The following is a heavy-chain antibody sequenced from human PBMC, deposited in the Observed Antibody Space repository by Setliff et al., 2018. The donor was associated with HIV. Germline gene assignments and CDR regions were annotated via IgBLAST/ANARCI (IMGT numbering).Heavy chain of an antibody. CDR2: IYTSGST. CDR1: GGSISTSTW. D-gene: IGHD5-12*01. V-gene: IGHV4-4*09. CDR3: ASFSGYDYYFDY. Sequence: SETLSLTCTVSGGSISTSTWWGWIRQTPGKGLEWIGYIYTSGSTNYNPSLKSRVTISVDTSKNQFSLKLSSVTAADTAVYYCASFSGYDYYFDYWGQGTLVTVSS. J-gene: IGHJ4*02.